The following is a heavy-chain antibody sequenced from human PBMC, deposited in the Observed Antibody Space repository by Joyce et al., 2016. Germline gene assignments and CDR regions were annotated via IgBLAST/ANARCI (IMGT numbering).Heavy chain of an antibody. Sequence: QVQIQQWGAGLVKPSETLSLTCAVYGECFRGQYGSWIRQAPGKGLEGIGDINQGGSTTYNPSLKSRVTMSVDTSKNQISLRVTSVTVADTAIYYCASLFPFDYWGQGTLVTVSS. CDR1: GECFRGQY. V-gene: IGHV4-34*01. CDR2: INQGGST. J-gene: IGHJ4*02. CDR3: ASLFPFDY.